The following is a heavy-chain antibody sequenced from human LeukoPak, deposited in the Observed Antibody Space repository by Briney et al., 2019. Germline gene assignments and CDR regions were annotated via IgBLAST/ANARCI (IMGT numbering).Heavy chain of an antibody. D-gene: IGHD2-2*01. CDR3: ARGREGSSTSSITRYYMDV. Sequence: SETLSLXCTVSGGSISSYDWSWIRQPPGKGLEWIGCIYYSGSTNYNPSLKSRVTISVDTSKNQFSLKLSSVTAADTAVYYCARGREGSSTSSITRYYMDVWGKGTTVTVSS. V-gene: IGHV4-59*01. CDR1: GGSISSYD. J-gene: IGHJ6*03. CDR2: IYYSGST.